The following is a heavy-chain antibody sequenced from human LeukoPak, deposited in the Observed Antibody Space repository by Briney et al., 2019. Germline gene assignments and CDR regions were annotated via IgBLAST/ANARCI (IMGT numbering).Heavy chain of an antibody. CDR2: INHSGST. Sequence: SETLSLTCAVYGGSFSGYYWSWIRQPPGKGLEWIGEINHSGSTNYNPSLKSRVTISVDTSKNQFSLKLSSVTAADTAVYYCARDRKQRTEHSSGDRSIDYWGQGTLVTVSS. V-gene: IGHV4-34*01. D-gene: IGHD6-25*01. J-gene: IGHJ4*02. CDR3: ARDRKQRTEHSSGDRSIDY. CDR1: GGSFSGYY.